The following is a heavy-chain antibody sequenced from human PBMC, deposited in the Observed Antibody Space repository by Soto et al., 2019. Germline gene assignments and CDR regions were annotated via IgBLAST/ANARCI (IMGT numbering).Heavy chain of an antibody. Sequence: GGSLRLSCAASGFTFSSYSMNWVRQAPGKGLEWVSYISSSSSTIYYADSVKGRFTISRDNAKNSLYLQMNSLRAEDTAVYYCARTRQHSCWYLDAFDIWGQGTMVTVSS. V-gene: IGHV3-48*01. D-gene: IGHD6-13*01. J-gene: IGHJ3*02. CDR2: ISSSSSTI. CDR3: ARTRQHSCWYLDAFDI. CDR1: GFTFSSYS.